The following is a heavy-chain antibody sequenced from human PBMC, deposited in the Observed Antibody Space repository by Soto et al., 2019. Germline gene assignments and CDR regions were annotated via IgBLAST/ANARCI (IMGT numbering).Heavy chain of an antibody. CDR3: SKVPYQRLDAFDI. V-gene: IGHV3-43*02. Sequence: GGSLRLSCAASGFTFYDYAMHWVRQAPGKGLEWVAVISGDGGSTNYADSVKGRFTITRDNSKNSLYLQMNSLRTEDNAAYYCSKVPYQRLDAFDIWGQGTMVTVSS. CDR2: ISGDGGST. J-gene: IGHJ3*02. CDR1: GFTFYDYA. D-gene: IGHD2-2*01.